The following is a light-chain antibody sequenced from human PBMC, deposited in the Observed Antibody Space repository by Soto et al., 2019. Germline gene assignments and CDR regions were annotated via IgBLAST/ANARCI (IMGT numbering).Light chain of an antibody. V-gene: IGKV1-39*01. CDR2: SAS. CDR1: RSIINS. Sequence: DIQMTQSPSSLSASIGDRVTITCRASRSIINSLNWYQQKPGKGPELLVSSASTLPSGLSPRFSGAGSGIHFTLTISSLQPEDCGSYYCQQSFTTPWTFGQGTRVEI. CDR3: QQSFTTPWT. J-gene: IGKJ1*01.